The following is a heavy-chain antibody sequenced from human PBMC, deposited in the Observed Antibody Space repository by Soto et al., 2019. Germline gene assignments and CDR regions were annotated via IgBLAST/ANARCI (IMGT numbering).Heavy chain of an antibody. CDR2: ITNSGGST. CDR1: GFSFGTQD. V-gene: IGHV3-23*01. Sequence: LRLSCAASGFSFGTQDMTWVRQAPGKGLEWVSSITNSGGSTYYADSVKGRFTISRDNSKNRLDLQMDSLRAEDSAVYYCTKGGYSGYGLFEPWG. J-gene: IGHJ5*02. CDR3: TKGGYSGYGLFEP. D-gene: IGHD5-12*01.